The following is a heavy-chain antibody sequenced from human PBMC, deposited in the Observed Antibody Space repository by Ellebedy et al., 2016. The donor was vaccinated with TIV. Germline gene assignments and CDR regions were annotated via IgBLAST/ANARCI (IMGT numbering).Heavy chain of an antibody. CDR1: GFTFSSYA. D-gene: IGHD3-10*01. CDR3: AKAIIYGSGSLPRLPLDY. CDR2: ISGSGGST. J-gene: IGHJ4*02. Sequence: GGSLRLSXAASGFTFSSYAMSWVRQAPGKGLEWVSAISGSGGSTYYADSVKGRFTISRDNSKNTLYLQMNSLRAEDTAVYYCAKAIIYGSGSLPRLPLDYWGQGTLVTVSS. V-gene: IGHV3-23*01.